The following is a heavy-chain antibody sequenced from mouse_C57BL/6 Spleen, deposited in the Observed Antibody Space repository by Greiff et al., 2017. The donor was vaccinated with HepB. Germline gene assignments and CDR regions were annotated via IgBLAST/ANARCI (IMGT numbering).Heavy chain of an antibody. CDR1: GYTFTDYY. V-gene: IGHV1-76*01. D-gene: IGHD4-1*01. Sequence: QVQLQQSGAELVRPGASVKLSCKASGYTFTDYYINWVKQRPGQGLEWIARIYPGSGNTYYNEKFKGKATLTAEKSSSTAYMQLSSLTSEDSAVYFCARGPGRGYFDYWGQGTTLTVSS. CDR2: IYPGSGNT. J-gene: IGHJ2*01. CDR3: ARGPGRGYFDY.